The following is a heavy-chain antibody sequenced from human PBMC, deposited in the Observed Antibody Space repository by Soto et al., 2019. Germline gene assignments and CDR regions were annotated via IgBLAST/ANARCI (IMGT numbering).Heavy chain of an antibody. Sequence: HQAKGKGLEWMGWISAYNGNTNYAQKLQGRVTMTTDTSTSTAYMELRSLRSDDTAVYYCASPGYCSSTGCKRNCSTGTAVLVQRTT. D-gene: IGHD2-2*01. CDR2: ISAYNGNT. J-gene: IGHJ6*02. CDR3: ASPGYCSSTGCKRNCSTGTAV. V-gene: IGHV1-18*01.